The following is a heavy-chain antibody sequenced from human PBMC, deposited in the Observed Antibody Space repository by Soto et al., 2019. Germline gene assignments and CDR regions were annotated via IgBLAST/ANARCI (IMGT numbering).Heavy chain of an antibody. CDR1: GGTFSSYA. Sequence: SVKVSCKASGGTFSSYAISWVRQAPGQGLEWMGGIIPIFGTANYAQKFQGRVTITADESTSTAYMELSSLRSEDTAVYYCARGPSYYDSSGYYVYGVDVWGQGTTVTVSS. J-gene: IGHJ6*02. CDR3: ARGPSYYDSSGYYVYGVDV. CDR2: IIPIFGTA. D-gene: IGHD3-22*01. V-gene: IGHV1-69*13.